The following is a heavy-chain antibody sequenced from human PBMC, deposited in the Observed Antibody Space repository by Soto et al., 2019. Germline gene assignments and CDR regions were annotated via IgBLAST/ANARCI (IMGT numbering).Heavy chain of an antibody. D-gene: IGHD4-17*01. CDR1: GYTFTSYG. V-gene: IGHV1-18*01. J-gene: IGHJ5*02. CDR2: ISAYNGNT. CDR3: ARDPFPDYGDYPLTLNWFDP. Sequence: ASVKVSCKASGYTFTSYGISWVRQAPGQGLEWMGWISAYNGNTNYAQKLQGRVTMTTDTSTSTAYMELRSLRSDDTAVYYCARDPFPDYGDYPLTLNWFDPWGQGTLVTVSS.